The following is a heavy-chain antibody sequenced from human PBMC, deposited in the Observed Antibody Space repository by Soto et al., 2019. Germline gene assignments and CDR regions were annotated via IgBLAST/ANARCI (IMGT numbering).Heavy chain of an antibody. Sequence: ASVKVSCKASGFTFTSSAMQWVQQARGQRLEWIGWIVVGSGNTNYAQKFQERVTITRDMSTSTAYMELSSLRSEDTAVYYCAAVTTFRGYYYMDVWGKGTTVTVSS. V-gene: IGHV1-58*02. CDR2: IVVGSGNT. CDR1: GFTFTSSA. CDR3: AAVTTFRGYYYMDV. D-gene: IGHD4-4*01. J-gene: IGHJ6*03.